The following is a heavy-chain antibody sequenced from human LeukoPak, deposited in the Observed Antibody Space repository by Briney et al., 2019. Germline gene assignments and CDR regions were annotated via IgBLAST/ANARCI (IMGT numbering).Heavy chain of an antibody. Sequence: PGGSLRLSSAASLFTFSDYSINWVRRAPGKGLKWVSSINLTITSIYYADAVKGRFTISRDNAKSSLYLQMNSLRAEDTARYYCVRLRRNSDRSGYYYFYNYWGEGIQVTVSS. CDR2: INLTITSI. V-gene: IGHV3-21*01. CDR3: VRLRRNSDRSGYYYFYNY. J-gene: IGHJ4*02. D-gene: IGHD3-22*01. CDR1: LFTFSDYS.